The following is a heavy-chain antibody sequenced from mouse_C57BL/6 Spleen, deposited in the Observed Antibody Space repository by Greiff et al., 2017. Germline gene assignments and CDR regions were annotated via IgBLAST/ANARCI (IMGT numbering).Heavy chain of an antibody. D-gene: IGHD1-3*01. CDR1: GYTFTSYT. Sequence: VQLQQSGAELARPGASVKMSCKASGYTFTSYTMHWVKQRPGQGLEWIGYLNPSSGYTKSNQKFKDKATLTADKSSSTAYMQLSSLTSEDSAVYYCAREWGELYPYFDVRGTGTTVTVSS. CDR2: LNPSSGYT. V-gene: IGHV1-4*01. J-gene: IGHJ1*03. CDR3: AREWGELYPYFDV.